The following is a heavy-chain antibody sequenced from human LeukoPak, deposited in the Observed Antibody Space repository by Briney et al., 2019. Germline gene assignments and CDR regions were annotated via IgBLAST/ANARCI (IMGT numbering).Heavy chain of an antibody. J-gene: IGHJ2*01. CDR2: LCSGSDT. V-gene: IGHV3-53*01. CDR1: GFTVSTKY. CDR3: ARVGDHFHWYLDL. Sequence: TGGSVTLSCAASGFTVSTKYMNWVRQAPGKGLEWVSILCSGSDTYYADSVKGRFTISRDSSKNMLFLHMNSLGAEDTAVYYCARVGDHFHWYLDLWGRGTLVTVSS. D-gene: IGHD5-24*01.